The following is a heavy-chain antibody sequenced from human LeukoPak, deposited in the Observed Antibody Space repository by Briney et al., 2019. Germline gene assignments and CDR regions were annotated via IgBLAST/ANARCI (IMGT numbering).Heavy chain of an antibody. CDR2: ISGSGGST. CDR3: ARGFLGYVFFDH. J-gene: IGHJ4*02. V-gene: IGHV3-23*01. Sequence: GGSLRLSCAASGFTFNYYAMSWVRQAPGKGLEWVSAISGSGGSTYYADSVKGRFSVSRDNAKNSLYLQMNSLRAEDTAVYYCARGFLGYVFFDHWGQGTLVTVSS. D-gene: IGHD5-12*01. CDR1: GFTFNYYA.